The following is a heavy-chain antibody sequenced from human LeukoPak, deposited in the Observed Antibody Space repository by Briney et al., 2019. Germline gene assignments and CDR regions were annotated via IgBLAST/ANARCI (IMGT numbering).Heavy chain of an antibody. D-gene: IGHD3-10*01. CDR2: INAYNGDT. V-gene: IGHV1-18*01. J-gene: IGHJ4*02. CDR3: ARDGSGVWFDY. Sequence: GASVKVSCKASNYTFTSYGISWVRQAPGQGLEWMAWINAYNGDTNYAQKFQGRVTLTTETSTSTAYMELGSLRSDDTAVYYCARDGSGVWFDYWGQGTLVTVSS. CDR1: NYTFTSYG.